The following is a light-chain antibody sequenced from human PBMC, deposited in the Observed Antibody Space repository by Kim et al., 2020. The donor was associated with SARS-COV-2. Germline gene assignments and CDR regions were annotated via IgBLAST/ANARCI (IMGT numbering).Light chain of an antibody. J-gene: IGKJ4*01. V-gene: IGKV1-39*01. CDR2: TTS. Sequence: ASVGDKVTISCRASQTNSSYLNWYQQRPGKAPKLLFYTTSSLESGVPSRFSGSGSGTDFALTISSLQPEDSATYCCQQSYNTPLTFGGVTKVDIK. CDR1: QTNSSY. CDR3: QQSYNTPLT.